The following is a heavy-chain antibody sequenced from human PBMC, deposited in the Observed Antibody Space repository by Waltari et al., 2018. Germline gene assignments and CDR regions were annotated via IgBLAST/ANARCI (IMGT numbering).Heavy chain of an antibody. V-gene: IGHV1-69-2*01. CDR3: AKERITMVQGVIMSSGMDV. J-gene: IGHJ6*02. CDR1: GYTFTDYY. Sequence: EVQLVQSGAEVKKPGATVKISCKASGYTFTDYYMHWVQQAPGKGLEWMGRVDPEDGETIYAEKFQGRVTITADTSTDTAYMELSSLRSEDTAVYYCAKERITMVQGVIMSSGMDVWGQGTTVTVSS. CDR2: VDPEDGET. D-gene: IGHD3-10*01.